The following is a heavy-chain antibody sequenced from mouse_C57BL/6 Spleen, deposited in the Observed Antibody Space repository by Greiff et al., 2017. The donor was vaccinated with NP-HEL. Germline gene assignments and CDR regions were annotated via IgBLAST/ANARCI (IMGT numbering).Heavy chain of an antibody. J-gene: IGHJ2*01. CDR3: ASYDYGFDY. V-gene: IGHV7-3*01. D-gene: IGHD2-4*01. CDR2: IRNKANGYTT. Sequence: EVHLVESGGGLVQPGGSLSLSCAASGFTFTDYYMSWVRQPPGKALEWLGFIRNKANGYTTEYSAALKGRFTISRDNSQSRRYLQLNALRAEDSATYYCASYDYGFDYWGQGTTLTVSS. CDR1: GFTFTDYY.